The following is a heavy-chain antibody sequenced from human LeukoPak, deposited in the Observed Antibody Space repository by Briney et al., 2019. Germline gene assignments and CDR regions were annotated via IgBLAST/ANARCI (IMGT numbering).Heavy chain of an antibody. CDR2: ISSSSGTI. Sequence: PGGSLRLSCAASGFTFSGYSMNWVRQAPGKGLEWVSYISSSSGTIHYADSVKGRFTISRDNAKNSLYLQMNSLRAEDTAVYYCARDKVGATPLDYWGQGTLVTVSS. CDR1: GFTFSGYS. D-gene: IGHD1-26*01. V-gene: IGHV3-48*04. CDR3: ARDKVGATPLDY. J-gene: IGHJ4*02.